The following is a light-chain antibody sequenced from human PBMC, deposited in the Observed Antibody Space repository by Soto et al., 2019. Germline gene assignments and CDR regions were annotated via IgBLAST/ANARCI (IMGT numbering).Light chain of an antibody. Sequence: EVVLTQSPATLSLSPGERATLSCRASQSVGMYLAWYQHKPGQAPRLLIYDASNRATGIPARFSGSGSGTAFTLTSSSLEPEDFAVYYCEHRYSWPLTFGGGTRVEIK. CDR1: QSVGMY. V-gene: IGKV3-11*01. CDR3: EHRYSWPLT. J-gene: IGKJ4*01. CDR2: DAS.